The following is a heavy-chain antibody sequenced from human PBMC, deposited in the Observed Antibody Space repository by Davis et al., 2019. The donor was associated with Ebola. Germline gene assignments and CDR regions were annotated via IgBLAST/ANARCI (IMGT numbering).Heavy chain of an antibody. J-gene: IGHJ4*02. D-gene: IGHD3-16*01. V-gene: IGHV6-1*01. CDR3: ARVSWGLSKAFDN. CDR2: TYSSSKWYT. CDR1: GDSVSTNSAA. Sequence: HSQTLSLTCAISGDSVSTNSAAWNWIRQPPSRGLEWLGRTYSSSKWYTDYATSVNSRITINPDTSKNQFSLHLNSVTPEDTAVYYCARVSWGLSKAFDNWGQGTLVTVSS.